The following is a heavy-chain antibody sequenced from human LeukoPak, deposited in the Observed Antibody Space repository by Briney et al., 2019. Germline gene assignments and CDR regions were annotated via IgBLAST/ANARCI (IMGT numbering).Heavy chain of an antibody. V-gene: IGHV3-30*02. Sequence: GGSLRLSCAASGFTFSNYGMHWVRQAPGKGLEWVAFIRYDGNNKYYAASVKGRFTIARDNSKNTLYLQMNSLRPEDTAVYYCAKGRHDYWAQGTLVTVSS. CDR1: GFTFSNYG. J-gene: IGHJ4*02. CDR2: IRYDGNNK. CDR3: AKGRHDY.